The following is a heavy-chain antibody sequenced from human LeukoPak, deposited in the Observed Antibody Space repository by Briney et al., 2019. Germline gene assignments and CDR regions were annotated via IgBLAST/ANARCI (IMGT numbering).Heavy chain of an antibody. Sequence: QPGGSLRLSCAASGFTVSRNYMSWVRQAPGKGLEWVSVIYSGGSTYYADSVKGRFTISRHNSKNTVFLQMNSLRPEDTAVCYCARLRAPASFAFDLWGQGTMVTVSS. CDR3: ARLRAPASFAFDL. V-gene: IGHV3-53*04. D-gene: IGHD2-2*01. CDR1: GFTVSRNY. CDR2: IYSGGST. J-gene: IGHJ3*01.